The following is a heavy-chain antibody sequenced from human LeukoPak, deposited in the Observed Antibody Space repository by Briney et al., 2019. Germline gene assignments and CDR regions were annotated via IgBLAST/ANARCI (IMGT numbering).Heavy chain of an antibody. D-gene: IGHD3-16*02. J-gene: IGHJ4*02. CDR3: ARDTDDYVWGSYRGFDY. V-gene: IGHV1-18*04. CDR2: ISAYNGST. Sequence: ASVKVSCKASGYTFTSYGISWVRQAPGQGLEWMGWISAYNGSTNYAQKLQGRVTMTTDTSTSTAYMELRSLRSDDTAVYYCARDTDDYVWGSYRGFDYWGQGTLVTVSS. CDR1: GYTFTSYG.